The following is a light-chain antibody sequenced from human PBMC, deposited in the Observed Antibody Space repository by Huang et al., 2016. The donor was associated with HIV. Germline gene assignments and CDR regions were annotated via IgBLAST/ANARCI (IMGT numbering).Light chain of an antibody. Sequence: EIVMTQSPAFLSASPGERATLSCRASQTVGPNLAWYQQKPGQAPMLLIYGASTRAIGISVRFSGSGSGTEFTLTISSLQSEDFAVYYCHQYSGWPPGTFGQGTKLEIK. CDR3: HQYSGWPPGT. J-gene: IGKJ2*01. CDR1: QTVGPN. V-gene: IGKV3-15*01. CDR2: GAS.